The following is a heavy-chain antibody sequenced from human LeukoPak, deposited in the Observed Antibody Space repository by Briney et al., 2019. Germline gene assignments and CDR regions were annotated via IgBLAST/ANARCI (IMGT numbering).Heavy chain of an antibody. Sequence: ASVKVSCKASGYTFTSYYMHWVRQAPGQGLEWMGIINPSGGSTSYAQKFQGRVTMTRDTSTSTVYMELSSLRSEDTAVYYCASLGSSRRPQLGLDPWGQGTLVTVSS. D-gene: IGHD6-13*01. CDR1: GYTFTSYY. V-gene: IGHV1-46*03. CDR3: ASLGSSRRPQLGLDP. CDR2: INPSGGST. J-gene: IGHJ5*02.